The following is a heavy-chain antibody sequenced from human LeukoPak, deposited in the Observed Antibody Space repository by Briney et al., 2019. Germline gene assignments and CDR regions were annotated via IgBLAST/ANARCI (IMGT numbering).Heavy chain of an antibody. Sequence: SETLSLTCTVSGGSISSYYWSWIRQPPGKGLEWIGYIYYSGSTNYNPSLKSRVTISVDTSKKQFSLKLNSVTSADTAVYYCARSPAQWPRDPYYYGMDVWGQGTTVTVSS. V-gene: IGHV4-59*01. J-gene: IGHJ6*02. CDR3: ARSPAQWPRDPYYYGMDV. CDR1: GGSISSYY. CDR2: IYYSGST. D-gene: IGHD6-19*01.